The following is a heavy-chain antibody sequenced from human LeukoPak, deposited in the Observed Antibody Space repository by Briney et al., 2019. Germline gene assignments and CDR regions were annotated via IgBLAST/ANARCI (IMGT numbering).Heavy chain of an antibody. CDR1: GFTFSSYS. CDR3: ATSVVAARRGRGYYGMDV. Sequence: PGGSLRLSCAASGFTFSSYSMNWVRQAPGKGLEWVSVIYSGGSTYYADSVKGRFTISRDNSKNTLYLQMNSLRAEDTAVYYCATSVVAARRGRGYYGMDVWGQGTTVTVSS. V-gene: IGHV3-53*01. J-gene: IGHJ6*02. CDR2: IYSGGST. D-gene: IGHD2-15*01.